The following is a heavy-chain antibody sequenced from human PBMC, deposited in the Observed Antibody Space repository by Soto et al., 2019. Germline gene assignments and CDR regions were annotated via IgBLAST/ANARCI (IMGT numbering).Heavy chain of an antibody. V-gene: IGHV1-46*01. CDR3: ARSSGGNFGIIIEGTNWFAP. CDR2: INPHGGST. D-gene: IGHD1-26*01. J-gene: IGHJ5*02. Sequence: ASVRVSCKAPRDTFTSYYINWVRQAPGQGLEWMGVINPHGGSTAYAQKFKGRVTLTRDTSASTVYMEVSSLTSEDTAMYYCARSSGGNFGIIIEGTNWFAPSGQGTLVTVS. CDR1: RDTFTSYY.